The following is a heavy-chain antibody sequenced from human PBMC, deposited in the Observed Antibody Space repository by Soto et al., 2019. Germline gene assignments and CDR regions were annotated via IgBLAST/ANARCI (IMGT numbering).Heavy chain of an antibody. CDR2: IYYSGST. Sequence: PSETLSLTCTVSGGSISSYYWSWIRQPPGKGLEWIGYIYYSGSTNYNPSLKSRVTISVDTSKNQFSLKLNSVTAADTAVYYCAREGSMTTVTTFDYWGQGTLVTVSS. CDR3: AREGSMTTVTTFDY. CDR1: GGSISSYY. J-gene: IGHJ4*02. D-gene: IGHD4-17*01. V-gene: IGHV4-59*01.